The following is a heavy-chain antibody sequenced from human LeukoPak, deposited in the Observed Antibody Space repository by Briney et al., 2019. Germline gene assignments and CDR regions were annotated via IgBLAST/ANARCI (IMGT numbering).Heavy chain of an antibody. V-gene: IGHV3-23*01. Sequence: GGSLRLSCAASGFTFNNYAMNWIRQAPGKGLEWVSSIRGGGETTYYADSAKGRFTISRDNSQNSLYLQMNSLRAEDTAVYYCARDYADYVGYFFFDYWGQGTLVTVSS. J-gene: IGHJ4*02. CDR1: GFTFNNYA. D-gene: IGHD4-17*01. CDR3: ARDYADYVGYFFFDY. CDR2: IRGGGETT.